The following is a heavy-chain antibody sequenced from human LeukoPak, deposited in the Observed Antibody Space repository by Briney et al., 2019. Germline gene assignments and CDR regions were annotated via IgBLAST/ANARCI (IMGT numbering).Heavy chain of an antibody. CDR1: GYTFTSHD. CDR3: ARVNYGDYDYYYGMDV. J-gene: IGHJ6*02. CDR2: MNPNSGNT. Sequence: ASVKVSCKASGYTFTSHDINWVRQATGQGLEWMGWMNPNSGNTGYAQKFQGRVTMTRNTSISTAYMELSSLRSEDTAVYYCARVNYGDYDYYYGMDVWGQGTTVTVSS. V-gene: IGHV1-8*01. D-gene: IGHD4-17*01.